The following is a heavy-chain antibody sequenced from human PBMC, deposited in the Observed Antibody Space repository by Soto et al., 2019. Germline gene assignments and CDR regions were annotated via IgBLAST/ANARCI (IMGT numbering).Heavy chain of an antibody. D-gene: IGHD4-17*01. CDR3: TTEPGDTIGYYGMDV. J-gene: IGHJ6*02. CDR2: IKSKTDGGTT. Sequence: GGSLRLSCAASGFTFSSYAMSWVRQAPGKGLEWVGRIKSKTDGGTTDYAAPVKGRFTISRDDSKNTLYLQMNSLKTEDTAVYYCTTEPGDTIGYYGMDVWGQGTTVTVSS. V-gene: IGHV3-15*01. CDR1: GFTFSSYA.